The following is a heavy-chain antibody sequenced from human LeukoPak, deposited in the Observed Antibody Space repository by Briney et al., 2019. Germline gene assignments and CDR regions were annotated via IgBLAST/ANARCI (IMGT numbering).Heavy chain of an antibody. Sequence: GGSLRLSCAAYGFTFSSHWMHWVRQAPGKGLVWVSRINSDGSSTSYADSVKGRFTISRDNSKNTLYLQMNSLRADDTAVYYCARVAFKRGGFDYWGQGTLVTVSS. CDR3: ARVAFKRGGFDY. V-gene: IGHV3-74*01. CDR1: GFTFSSHW. CDR2: INSDGSST. D-gene: IGHD2-15*01. J-gene: IGHJ4*02.